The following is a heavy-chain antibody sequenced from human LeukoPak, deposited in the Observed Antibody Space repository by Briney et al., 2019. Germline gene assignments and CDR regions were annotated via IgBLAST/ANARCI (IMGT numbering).Heavy chain of an antibody. J-gene: IGHJ4*02. Sequence: SETLSLTCAVYGGSFSGYYWSWIRQPPGKGLEWIGEINHSGSTNYNPSLKSRVTISVDTSKNQFSLKLSSVTAADTAVYYCARSTYYSGWYSSGWKGDFDCWGQGTLVTVSS. CDR3: ARSTYYSGWYSSGWKGDFDC. CDR1: GGSFSGYY. CDR2: INHSGST. D-gene: IGHD6-19*01. V-gene: IGHV4-34*01.